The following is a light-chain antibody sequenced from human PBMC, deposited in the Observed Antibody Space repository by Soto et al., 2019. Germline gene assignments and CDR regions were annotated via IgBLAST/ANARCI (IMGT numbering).Light chain of an antibody. CDR1: QTIDSW. CDR2: KAS. CDR3: QQYHIYSGT. Sequence: DIQMTQSPSTLSASVGDRVTITCRASQTIDSWLAWYQQGPGKPPNLLIYKASTLASGVPSRFSGSGSGTEFTLTINSLQPDDFAAYYCQQYHIYSGTFGQGTKLDIK. V-gene: IGKV1-5*03. J-gene: IGKJ1*01.